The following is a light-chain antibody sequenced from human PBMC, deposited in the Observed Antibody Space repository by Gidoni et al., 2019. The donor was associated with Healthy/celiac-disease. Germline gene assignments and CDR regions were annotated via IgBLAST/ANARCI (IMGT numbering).Light chain of an antibody. J-gene: IGLJ1*01. Sequence: QSVLTQPPSVSVAPGQRVTISCTGSSSNIGAGYDVLWYQQLPGTAPKLLIYGNRNRPSGVPDRFSGSKSGTSASLAITGLQAEDEADYYCQSYDSSLSGSSYVFGTGTKVTVL. V-gene: IGLV1-40*01. CDR2: GNR. CDR1: SSNIGAGYD. CDR3: QSYDSSLSGSSYV.